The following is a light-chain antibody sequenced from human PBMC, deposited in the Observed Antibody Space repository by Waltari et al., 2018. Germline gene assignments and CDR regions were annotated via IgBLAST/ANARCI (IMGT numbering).Light chain of an antibody. CDR3: SSYTSTSPYVV. CDR1: SSDVGGYNF. Sequence: QSALTQPASVSGSPGQSITITCTGTSSDVGGYNFVSWSQQYPGKAPKLMIYDVSNRPSGLSNRFSGSKSGNTASLTISGLQAEDEADYYCSSYTSTSPYVVFGGGTKLTVL. J-gene: IGLJ3*02. V-gene: IGLV2-14*01. CDR2: DVS.